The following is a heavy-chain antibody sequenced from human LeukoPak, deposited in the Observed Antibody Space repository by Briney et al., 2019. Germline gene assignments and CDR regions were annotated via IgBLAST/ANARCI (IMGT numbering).Heavy chain of an antibody. J-gene: IGHJ5*02. CDR2: IRSKANSYAT. CDR3: AGYYNGISCYESNH. Sequence: GGSLRLSCAASGFIFTGSAMHWVRQASGKGLEWVGRIRSKANSYATAYAASVKGRFTISRDDSKNTAYLQMNSLKTEDTAVYYCAGYYNGISCYESNHWGQGTLVTVSS. D-gene: IGHD2-2*01. V-gene: IGHV3-73*01. CDR1: GFIFTGSA.